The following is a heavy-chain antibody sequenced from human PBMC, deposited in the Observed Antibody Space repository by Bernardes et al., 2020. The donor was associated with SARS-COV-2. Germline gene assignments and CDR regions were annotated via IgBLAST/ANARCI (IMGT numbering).Heavy chain of an antibody. CDR3: ARDLYEYCSSTSCVDYYYGMDV. V-gene: IGHV3-11*01. D-gene: IGHD2-2*01. J-gene: IGHJ6*02. CDR1: GFTFSDYY. Sequence: GGSLRLSCAASGFTFSDYYMSWIRQAPGKGLEWVSYISSSGSTIYYADSVKGRFTISRDNAKNSLYLQMNSLRAEDTAVYYCARDLYEYCSSTSCVDYYYGMDVWGQGTTVTVSS. CDR2: ISSSGSTI.